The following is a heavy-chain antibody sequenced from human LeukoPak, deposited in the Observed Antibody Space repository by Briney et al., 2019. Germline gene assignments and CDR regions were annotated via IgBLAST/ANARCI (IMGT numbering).Heavy chain of an antibody. CDR3: ARGRRGSDAFDI. V-gene: IGHV3-74*01. J-gene: IGHJ3*02. D-gene: IGHD3-10*01. CDR2: INSDGSST. Sequence: GGSLRLSCAASGFTFSSYWMHWVRQAPGKGLVWVSRINSDGSSTSYADSVKGRFTISRDNAKNTLYLQMNSLRAEDTAVYYCARGRRGSDAFDIWGQGTMVTVSS. CDR1: GFTFSSYW.